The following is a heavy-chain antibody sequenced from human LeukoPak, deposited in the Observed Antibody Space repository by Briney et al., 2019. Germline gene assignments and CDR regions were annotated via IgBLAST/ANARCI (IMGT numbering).Heavy chain of an antibody. J-gene: IGHJ4*02. CDR3: ARAGYFDSSGHYSSFDY. CDR2: IRTSAEGANYA. V-gene: IGHV3-11*05. D-gene: IGHD3-22*01. CDR1: GFSFTDYP. Sequence: GGSLRLSCATSGFSFTDYPMNWVRQAPGKGLEWVSNIRTSAEGANYAYYADSVKGLFTISRHKSKNTLYLQMNSLRAEDTAVYYCARAGYFDSSGHYSSFDYWGQGTLVTVSS.